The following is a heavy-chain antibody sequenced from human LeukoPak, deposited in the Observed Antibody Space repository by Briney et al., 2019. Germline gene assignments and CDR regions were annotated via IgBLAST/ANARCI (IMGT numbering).Heavy chain of an antibody. CDR2: ISYDGSNK. V-gene: IGHV3-30*18. D-gene: IGHD1/OR15-1a*01. CDR3: AKDGGLEQ. J-gene: IGHJ3*01. CDR1: GFTFSSYG. Sequence: GGSLRLSCAASGFTFSSYGMHWVRQAPGKGLEWVAVISYDGSNKYYSDSVKGRFTISRDNSKNTLYLQMNSLRAEDTAVYYCAKDGGLEQWGQGTTVTVSS.